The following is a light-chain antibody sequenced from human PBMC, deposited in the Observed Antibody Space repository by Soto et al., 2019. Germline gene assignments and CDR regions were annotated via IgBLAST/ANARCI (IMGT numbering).Light chain of an antibody. J-gene: IGLJ1*01. V-gene: IGLV2-14*01. CDR1: SSDIGAYDY. Sequence: QSALTQPASLSGSPGQSITISCTGTSSDIGAYDYVSWFQQHPGKAPKLIIYEVSNRPSGVSNHFSGSKSGNTASLTISGLQAEDEADYYCSSYTSSSTYVFGAGTKLTVL. CDR2: EVS. CDR3: SSYTSSSTYV.